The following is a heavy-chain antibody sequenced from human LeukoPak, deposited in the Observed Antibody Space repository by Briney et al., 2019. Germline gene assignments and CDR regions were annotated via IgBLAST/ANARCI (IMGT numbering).Heavy chain of an antibody. Sequence: GSLRLSCEASGFTFSSYWMSWVRQAPGKGLEWVANIKQDGSEKYYVDSVKGRFTISRDNAKNSLYLQMNSLKVEDTAVYYCARDKLGGAATGTALDYWGQGTLVTVSS. CDR3: ARDKLGGAATGTALDY. CDR1: GFTFSSYW. V-gene: IGHV3-7*01. J-gene: IGHJ4*02. D-gene: IGHD6-13*01. CDR2: IKQDGSEK.